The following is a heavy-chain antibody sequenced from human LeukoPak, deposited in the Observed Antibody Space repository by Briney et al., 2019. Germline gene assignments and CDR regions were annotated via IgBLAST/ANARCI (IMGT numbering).Heavy chain of an antibody. CDR3: ARDLYSRPHAFDI. V-gene: IGHV3-23*01. Sequence: PGGSLRLSCAASGLTFSSYGMSWVRQAPGRGLEWVSAISTTGGTTYYADSVRGRFTISRDNSRNTLYLQMNSLRAEDTAVYYCARDLYSRPHAFDIWGQGTMVTVSS. J-gene: IGHJ3*02. CDR1: GLTFSSYG. D-gene: IGHD6-13*01. CDR2: ISTTGGTT.